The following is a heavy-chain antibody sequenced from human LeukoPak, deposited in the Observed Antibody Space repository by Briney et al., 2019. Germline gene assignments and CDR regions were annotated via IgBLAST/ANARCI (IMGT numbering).Heavy chain of an antibody. J-gene: IGHJ4*02. V-gene: IGHV3-23*01. Sequence: GGSLRLSCAASGFTFSTFAMLWVRQPPGKGLEWVSSIFPSGGEIHYADSVKGRFTISRDNSKNTLYLQMNGLRAEDTAVYYCAKEGEQQLVRGYFDYWGQGTLVTVSS. CDR2: IFPSGGEI. CDR3: AKEGEQQLVRGYFDY. CDR1: GFTFSTFA. D-gene: IGHD6-13*01.